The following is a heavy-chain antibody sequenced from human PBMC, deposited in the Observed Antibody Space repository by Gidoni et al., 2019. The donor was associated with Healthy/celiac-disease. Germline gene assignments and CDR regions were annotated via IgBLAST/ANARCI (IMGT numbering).Heavy chain of an antibody. CDR1: GFTFSSYS. D-gene: IGHD3-3*01. J-gene: IGHJ3*02. Sequence: ESGGGLVKPGGSLRLSCAASGFTFSSYSMHWVRQAPGTGLVWVSSISSSSSYIYYADSVKGRFTISRDNAKNSLYLQMNSLRAEDTAVYYCARDVGGVLELLLSHDAFDIWGQGTMVTVSS. V-gene: IGHV3-21*01. CDR3: ARDVGGVLELLLSHDAFDI. CDR2: ISSSSSYI.